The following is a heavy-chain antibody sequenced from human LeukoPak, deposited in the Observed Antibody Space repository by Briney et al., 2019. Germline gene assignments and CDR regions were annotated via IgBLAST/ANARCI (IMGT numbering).Heavy chain of an antibody. Sequence: PGGSLRLSCAASGFTFSSYAMHWVRQAPGKGLEGVAVISYDGSNKYYADSVKGRFTISRDNSKNTLYLQMNSLRAEDTAVYYCARGLNYYDSSGYSDYWGQGTLVTVSS. CDR3: ARGLNYYDSSGYSDY. V-gene: IGHV3-30-3*01. CDR2: ISYDGSNK. D-gene: IGHD3-22*01. CDR1: GFTFSSYA. J-gene: IGHJ4*02.